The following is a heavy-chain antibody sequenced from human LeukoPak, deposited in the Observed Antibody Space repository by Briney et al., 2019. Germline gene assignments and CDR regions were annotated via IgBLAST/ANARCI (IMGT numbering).Heavy chain of an antibody. D-gene: IGHD3-10*01. CDR3: ANPGDRDDAFDI. Sequence: GGSLRLSCAYSGFTFRNHGMHWVRQAPGKGLEWVAVASTDEIDQWYADSVKGRFTISRDNSKNTLYLQMNSLRAEDTAVYYCANPGDRDDAFDIWGQGTMVTVSS. J-gene: IGHJ3*02. CDR2: ASTDEIDQ. CDR1: GFTFRNHG. V-gene: IGHV3-30*18.